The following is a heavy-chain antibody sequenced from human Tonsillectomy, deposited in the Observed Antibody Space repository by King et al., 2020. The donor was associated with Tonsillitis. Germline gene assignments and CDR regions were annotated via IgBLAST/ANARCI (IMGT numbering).Heavy chain of an antibody. D-gene: IGHD1-14*01. J-gene: IGHJ6*03. CDR1: GFTFSNYA. CDR3: AKDREPYYYYYYMDV. Sequence: VQLVESGGGLVQPGGSLRLSCAASGFTFSNYAMSWVRQSPGKGREWVSGISGSGGSAYYADSVKGRFTNSRDNSKNTLYLQMNSLRAEDTAVYYCAKDREPYYYYYYMDVWGKGTTVTVSS. CDR2: ISGSGGSA. V-gene: IGHV3-23*04.